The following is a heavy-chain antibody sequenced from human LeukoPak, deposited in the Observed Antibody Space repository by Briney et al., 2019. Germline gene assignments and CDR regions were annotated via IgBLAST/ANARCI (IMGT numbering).Heavy chain of an antibody. CDR3: ARVYSSSWLYYYYYYMDV. V-gene: IGHV1-8*01. J-gene: IGHJ6*03. Sequence: GASVKVSCKASGYTFTSYDINWVRQATGQGLEWMGWMNPNSGNTGYAQKFQGRVTMTRNTSISTAYMELSSLRSEDTAVYYCARVYSSSWLYYYYYYMDVWGKGTTVTVSS. CDR2: MNPNSGNT. D-gene: IGHD6-13*01. CDR1: GYTFTSYD.